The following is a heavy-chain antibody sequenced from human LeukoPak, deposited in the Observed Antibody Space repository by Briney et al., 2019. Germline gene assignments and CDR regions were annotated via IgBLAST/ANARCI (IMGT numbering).Heavy chain of an antibody. CDR2: ISWNSGSI. V-gene: IGHV3-9*01. CDR3: AKGHYYYYMDV. J-gene: IGHJ6*03. CDR1: GFTFDDYA. Sequence: GGSLRLSCAASGFTFDDYAMHWVRQAPGKGLEWVSGISWNSGSIGYADSVKGRFTISRDNAKNSLYLQMNSLRAEDTALYYRAKGHYYYYMDVWGKGTTVTVSS.